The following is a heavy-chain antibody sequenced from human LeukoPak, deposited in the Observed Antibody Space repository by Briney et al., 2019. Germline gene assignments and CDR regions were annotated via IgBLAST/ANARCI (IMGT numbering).Heavy chain of an antibody. J-gene: IGHJ6*02. CDR1: GYTFTSYD. Sequence: GASVTVSCKASGYTFTSYDINWVRQATGQGLEWMGWMNPNSGNTGYAQKFQGRVTMTRNTSISTAYMELSSLRSEDTAVYYCARDDPTIFGVVIPYGMDVWGQGTTVTVSS. V-gene: IGHV1-8*01. CDR3: ARDDPTIFGVVIPYGMDV. D-gene: IGHD3-3*01. CDR2: MNPNSGNT.